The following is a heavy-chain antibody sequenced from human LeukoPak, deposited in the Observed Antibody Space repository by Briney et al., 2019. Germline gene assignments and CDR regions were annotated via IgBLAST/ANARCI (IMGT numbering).Heavy chain of an antibody. CDR2: ISGSGGST. V-gene: IGHV3-23*01. CDR3: ARDGGGIVVVLQPDY. Sequence: PGGSLRRSCAASGFTFSSYAMSWVRQAPGKGLEWVSAISGSGGSTYYADSVKGRFTISRDNSKNTLYLQMNSLRAEDTAVYYCARDGGGIVVVLQPDYWGQGILVTVSS. J-gene: IGHJ4*02. CDR1: GFTFSSYA. D-gene: IGHD3-22*01.